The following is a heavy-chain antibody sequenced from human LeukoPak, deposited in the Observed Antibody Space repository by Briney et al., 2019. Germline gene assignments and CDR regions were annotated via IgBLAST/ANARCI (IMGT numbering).Heavy chain of an antibody. V-gene: IGHV3-48*01. Sequence: GGSLSLSCAASGFTFSTYSMTWVRQAPGKGLEWVAYISGSSATINYADSVKGRFTISRDNAQNSLYLPMNSLRAEDTAIYYCARDGDPYTGFDSWGQGTLVTVSS. CDR2: ISGSSATI. D-gene: IGHD3-16*01. CDR3: ARDGDPYTGFDS. CDR1: GFTFSTYS. J-gene: IGHJ4*02.